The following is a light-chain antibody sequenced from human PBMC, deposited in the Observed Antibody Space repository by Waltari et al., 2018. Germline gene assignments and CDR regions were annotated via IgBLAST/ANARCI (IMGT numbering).Light chain of an antibody. J-gene: IGKJ1*01. CDR1: QSVSSN. CDR3: QQYNKWPPGT. V-gene: IGKV3-15*01. CDR2: GAS. Sequence: CRASQSVSSNLAWYQQKPGQAPRLLIYGASTRATGIPARFSGSGSGTEFTLTISSLQSEDFAVYYCQQYNKWPPGTFGQGTKVEIK.